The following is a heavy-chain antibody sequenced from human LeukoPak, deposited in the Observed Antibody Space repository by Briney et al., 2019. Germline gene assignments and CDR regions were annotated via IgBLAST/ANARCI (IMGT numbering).Heavy chain of an antibody. CDR3: ARGLRGPGPDY. CDR1: GGSISSSSYY. Sequence: SETLSLTCTVSGGSISSSSYYRGWIRQPPGKGLEWIGSIYYSGSTYYNPSLKSRVTISVDTSKNQFSLKLSSVTAADTAVYYCARGLRGPGPDYWGQGTLVTVSS. CDR2: IYYSGST. V-gene: IGHV4-39*07. J-gene: IGHJ4*02. D-gene: IGHD4-17*01.